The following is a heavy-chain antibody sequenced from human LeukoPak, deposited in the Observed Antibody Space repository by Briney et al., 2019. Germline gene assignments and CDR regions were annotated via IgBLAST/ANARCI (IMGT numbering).Heavy chain of an antibody. CDR3: ARGVVVPAAIRFNYYYMDV. Sequence: ASVKVSCKASGGTFSSYAISWVRQAPGQGLEWMGGIIPIFGTANYAQKFQGRVTITTDESTSTAYMELSSLRSEDTAVYYCARGVVVPAAIRFNYYYMDVWGKGTTVTVSS. J-gene: IGHJ6*03. D-gene: IGHD2-2*01. CDR2: IIPIFGTA. V-gene: IGHV1-69*05. CDR1: GGTFSSYA.